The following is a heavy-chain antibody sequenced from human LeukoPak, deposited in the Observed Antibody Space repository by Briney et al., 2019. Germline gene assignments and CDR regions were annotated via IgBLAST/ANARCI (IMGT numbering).Heavy chain of an antibody. D-gene: IGHD1-26*01. CDR3: ARDTALGGYYYMDV. CDR2: INPSGGST. J-gene: IGHJ6*03. Sequence: ASVKVSCKASGYTFIAYYMHWVRQAPGQGLEWMGIINPSGGSTSYAQKFQGRVTMTRDMSTSTVYMELSSLRSEDTAVYYCARDTALGGYYYMDVWGKGTTVTVSS. CDR1: GYTFIAYY. V-gene: IGHV1-46*01.